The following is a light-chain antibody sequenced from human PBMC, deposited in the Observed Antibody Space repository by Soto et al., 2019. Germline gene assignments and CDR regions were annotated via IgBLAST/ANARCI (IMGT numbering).Light chain of an antibody. CDR2: GAS. CDR1: QSVSGSY. CDR3: QQFAASPRT. J-gene: IGKJ1*01. Sequence: EIVLTQSPGTLSLSPGERAALSCRASQSVSGSYVAWYQQKPGQAPRLLIYGASNRATGIPDRFSGSGSGTDFTLTITRLEPEDFAVYSCQQFAASPRTFGQGTTVEIK. V-gene: IGKV3-20*01.